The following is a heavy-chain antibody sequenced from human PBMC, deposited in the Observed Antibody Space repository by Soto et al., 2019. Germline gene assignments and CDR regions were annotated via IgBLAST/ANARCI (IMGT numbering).Heavy chain of an antibody. J-gene: IGHJ6*02. V-gene: IGHV1-69*01. Sequence: QVQLVQSGPEVKKTGTSVKVSCKASGGTFSSRAISWVRQAPGQGLEWTGGIIPVFGRVNYAEKFQDRVTIPADESPGTVSMELSSLRSEDTALYYCANSRGGTFLGYHGMDIWGQGTTVSVSS. CDR3: ANSRGGTFLGYHGMDI. CDR1: GGTFSSRA. D-gene: IGHD3-16*01. CDR2: IIPVFGRV.